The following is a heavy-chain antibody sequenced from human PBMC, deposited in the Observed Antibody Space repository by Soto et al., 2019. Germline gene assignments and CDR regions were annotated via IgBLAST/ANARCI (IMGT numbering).Heavy chain of an antibody. D-gene: IGHD6-13*01. Sequence: QVQLVESGGGVFQPGRSLRLSCEAAGCTCSSYGMHWVRQAPGKWLEWVAVISYDGSNKYYADSVKGRFTISRDNYKNTLYLQMNSLRAEDTAVYYWAKDLYSSSWYVSAFDIWCQGTMVTVSS. J-gene: IGHJ3*02. CDR3: AKDLYSSSWYVSAFDI. V-gene: IGHV3-30*18. CDR1: GCTCSSYG. CDR2: ISYDGSNK.